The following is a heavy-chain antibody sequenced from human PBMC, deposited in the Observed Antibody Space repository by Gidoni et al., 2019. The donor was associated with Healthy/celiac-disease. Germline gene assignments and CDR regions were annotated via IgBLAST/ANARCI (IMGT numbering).Heavy chain of an antibody. V-gene: IGHV4-39*01. D-gene: IGHD3-3*01. CDR2: ST. CDR3: ARHGVLRFSPGAFDI. J-gene: IGHJ3*02. Sequence: STYYNPSLKSRVTISVDTSKNQFSLKLSSVTAADTAVYYCARHGVLRFSPGAFDIWGQGTMVTVSS.